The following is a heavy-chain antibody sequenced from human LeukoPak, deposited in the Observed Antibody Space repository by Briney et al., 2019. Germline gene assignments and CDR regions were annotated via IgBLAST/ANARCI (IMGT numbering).Heavy chain of an antibody. V-gene: IGHV3-23*01. Sequence: PGGSLRLSCAASGFTFSSYGMSWVRQAPGKGLEWVSSISGSDRSTYYADSVKGRFTISRDNSKNTLYLQMNSLRAEDTAVYYCAKGLATAVARGDFNIWGQGTMVTVSS. CDR2: ISGSDRST. J-gene: IGHJ3*02. CDR1: GFTFSSYG. CDR3: AKGLATAVARGDFNI. D-gene: IGHD4-23*01.